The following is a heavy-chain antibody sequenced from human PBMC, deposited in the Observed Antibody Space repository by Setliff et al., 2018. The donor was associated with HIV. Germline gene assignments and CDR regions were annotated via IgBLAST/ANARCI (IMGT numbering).Heavy chain of an antibody. D-gene: IGHD6-13*01. J-gene: IGHJ4*02. V-gene: IGHV3-23*01. CDR2: ISGSGGST. CDR1: GFTFSSYA. Sequence: GGSLRLSCAASGFTFSSYAMSWVRQAPGKGLEWVSAISGSGGSTYYADSVKGRFTISRDNAKNSLYLQMNSLRAEDTAVYYCARDSAAGDYWGQGTLVTVSS. CDR3: ARDSAAGDY.